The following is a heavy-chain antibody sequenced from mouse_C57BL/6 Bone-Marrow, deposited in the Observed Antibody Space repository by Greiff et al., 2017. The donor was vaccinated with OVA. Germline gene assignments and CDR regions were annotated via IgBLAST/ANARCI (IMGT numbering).Heavy chain of an antibody. J-gene: IGHJ4*01. Sequence: VQLKQSGPVLVKPGASVKMSCKASGYTFTDYYMNWVKQSHGKSLEWIGVINPYNGGTSYNQKFKGKATLTVDKSSSTAYMELNSLTSEDSAVYYCARSSDGYYGDYYAMDYWGQGTSVTVSS. CDR2: INPYNGGT. CDR1: GYTFTDYY. CDR3: ARSSDGYYGDYYAMDY. D-gene: IGHD2-3*01. V-gene: IGHV1-19*01.